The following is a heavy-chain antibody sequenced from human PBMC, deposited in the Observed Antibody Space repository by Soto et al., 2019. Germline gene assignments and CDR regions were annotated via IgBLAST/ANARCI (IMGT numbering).Heavy chain of an antibody. J-gene: IGHJ6*02. CDR2: ISAGTLST. D-gene: IGHD1-26*01. Sequence: GGSLRLSCAASGYTFSDYYMSWIRQAPGKGLVWVSSISAGTLSTSYADSVKGRFTISRDNSRNTLYLQMNSLRAEDTAVYYCAKRGSYPGLYYYYGMDVWGRGTTVTVSS. CDR1: GYTFSDYY. CDR3: AKRGSYPGLYYYYGMDV. V-gene: IGHV3-23*01.